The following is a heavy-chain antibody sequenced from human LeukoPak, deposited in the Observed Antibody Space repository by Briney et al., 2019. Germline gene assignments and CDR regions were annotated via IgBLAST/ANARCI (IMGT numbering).Heavy chain of an antibody. CDR1: GLTFSKFA. CDR2: LSGSSDRI. V-gene: IGHV3-23*01. CDR3: ARSPPVGGNSGYYYYYMDV. J-gene: IGHJ6*03. D-gene: IGHD4-23*01. Sequence: HPGGSLRLSCVVSGLTFSKFAMSWVRQTPGKGLEWVSGLSGSSDRIYYADSVRGRFTISRDNSKNTLYLQMNSLRAEDTAVYYCARSPPVGGNSGYYYYYMDVWGKGTTVTVSS.